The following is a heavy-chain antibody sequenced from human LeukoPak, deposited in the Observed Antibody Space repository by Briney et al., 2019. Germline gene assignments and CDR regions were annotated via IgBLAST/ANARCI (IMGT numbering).Heavy chain of an antibody. CDR3: ARHGTAAMGDY. CDR1: GYIFTSYW. CDR2: IDPSDSYT. V-gene: IGHV5-10-1*01. J-gene: IGHJ4*02. D-gene: IGHD2-2*01. Sequence: GEFLSICCIGSGYIFTSYWISWVRQMPGKGLEWMGRIDPSDSYTNYSPSFQGHVTISADKSISTAYLQWSSLKASDTAMYYCARHGTAAMGDYWGQGTLVTVSS.